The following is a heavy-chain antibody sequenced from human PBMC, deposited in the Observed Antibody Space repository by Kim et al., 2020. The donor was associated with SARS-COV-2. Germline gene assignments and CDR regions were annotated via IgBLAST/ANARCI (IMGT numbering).Heavy chain of an antibody. D-gene: IGHD2-2*01. CDR3: ARVRVDYYYGMDV. Sequence: SETLSLTCTVSGGSISSYYWSWIRQPPGKGLEWIGYIYYSGSTNYNPSLKSRVTISVDTSKNQFSLKLSSVTAADTAVYYCARVRVDYYYGMDVWGQGTTVTVSS. J-gene: IGHJ6*02. V-gene: IGHV4-59*13. CDR1: GGSISSYY. CDR2: IYYSGST.